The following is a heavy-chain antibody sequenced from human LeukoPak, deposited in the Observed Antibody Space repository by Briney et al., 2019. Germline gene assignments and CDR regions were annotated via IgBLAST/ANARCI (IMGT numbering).Heavy chain of an antibody. J-gene: IGHJ4*02. CDR2: ISSSSSSYI. CDR1: GFTFSSYS. D-gene: IGHD3-10*01. Sequence: GGSLRLSCAASGFTFSSYSMNWVRQAPGKGLEWVSSISSSSSSYIYYADSVKGRFTISRDNAKNSLYLQMNSLRAEDTAVYYCASPPSSRIYYFDYWGQGTLVTVSS. CDR3: ASPPSSRIYYFDY. V-gene: IGHV3-21*01.